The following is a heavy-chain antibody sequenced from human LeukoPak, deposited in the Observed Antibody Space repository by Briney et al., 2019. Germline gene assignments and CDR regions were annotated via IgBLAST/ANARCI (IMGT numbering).Heavy chain of an antibody. CDR1: GFTFGDYA. Sequence: GGSLRLSCTGPGFTFGDYAMSWFRQAPGKGLEWVGFIRSKAYGGTTEYAASVKGRFTISRDDSKSIAYLQMNSLKTEDTAVYYCTRDKGYHGSGSYRPTGYYGMDVWGQGTTVTVPS. V-gene: IGHV3-49*03. D-gene: IGHD3-10*01. CDR2: IRSKAYGGTT. CDR3: TRDKGYHGSGSYRPTGYYGMDV. J-gene: IGHJ6*02.